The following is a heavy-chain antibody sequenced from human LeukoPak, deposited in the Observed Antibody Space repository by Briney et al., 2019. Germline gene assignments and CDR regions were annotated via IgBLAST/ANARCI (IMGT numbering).Heavy chain of an antibody. D-gene: IGHD3-16*01. CDR3: ARDRGSPYYYDY. J-gene: IGHJ4*02. CDR1: GYTFTVYY. Sequence: ASVKVSCKASGYTFTVYYMHWVRQAPGQGLEWMGWINPNSGGTNYAQKFQGRVTMNRDTYISTAYMELSGLRCDDTALYYCARDRGSPYYYDYWGQGTLVTVSS. CDR2: INPNSGGT. V-gene: IGHV1-2*02.